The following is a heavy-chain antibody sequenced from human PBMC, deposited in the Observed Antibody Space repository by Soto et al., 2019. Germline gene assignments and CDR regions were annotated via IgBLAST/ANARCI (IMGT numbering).Heavy chain of an antibody. V-gene: IGHV3-33*01. J-gene: IGHJ1*01. CDR2: IWYDGSNK. Sequence: QVQLVESGGGVVQPGRSLRLSCAASGFTFSSYGMHWVRQAPGKGLEWVAVIWYDGSNKYYADSVKGRFTISRDNSKNTLYLQMNSLRAEDTAVYYCARVADYGDHAEYFQHWGQGTLVTVSS. CDR3: ARVADYGDHAEYFQH. D-gene: IGHD4-17*01. CDR1: GFTFSSYG.